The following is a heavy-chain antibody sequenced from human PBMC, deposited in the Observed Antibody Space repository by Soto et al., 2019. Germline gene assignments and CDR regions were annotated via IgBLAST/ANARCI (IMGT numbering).Heavy chain of an antibody. Sequence: GGSVRLSCAASGDTFSSYAMSGVRQAPGKGLEWVSAISGSGGSTYYADSVKGRFTISRDNSKNTLYLQMNSLRAEDTAVYYSAKDDGLDFWSGYPVDYWGQGTLVTVSS. CDR3: AKDDGLDFWSGYPVDY. D-gene: IGHD3-3*01. CDR1: GDTFSSYA. CDR2: ISGSGGST. V-gene: IGHV3-23*01. J-gene: IGHJ4*02.